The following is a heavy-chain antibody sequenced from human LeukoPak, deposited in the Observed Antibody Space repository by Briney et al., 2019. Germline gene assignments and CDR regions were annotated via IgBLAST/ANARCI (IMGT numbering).Heavy chain of an antibody. D-gene: IGHD2-2*01. V-gene: IGHV1-69*13. CDR2: IIPIFGTA. CDR3: ATVCSSTSCYGNYYYYGMDV. J-gene: IGHJ6*02. CDR1: GGTFSSYA. Sequence: SVKVSCKASGGTFSSYAISWVRQAPGQGLEWMGGIIPIFGTANYAQKFQGRVTITADESTSTAYMELSSLRSEDTAVYYCATVCSSTSCYGNYYYYGMDVWGQGTTVTVSS.